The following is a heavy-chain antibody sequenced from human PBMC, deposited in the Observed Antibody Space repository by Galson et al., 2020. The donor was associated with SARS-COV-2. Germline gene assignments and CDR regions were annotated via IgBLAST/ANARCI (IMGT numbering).Heavy chain of an antibody. CDR3: AKSNYYASGFDP. J-gene: IGHJ5*02. CDR2: IYYSGAT. CDR1: GDSITSNGYY. V-gene: IGHV4-31*03. D-gene: IGHD3-10*01. Sequence: SETLSLTCTVSGDSITSNGYYWGWIRQPPGKGLEWVAYIYYSGATYYNPSLKSRLTISADTSKNQISLRLNSVTAADTAIYYCAKSNYYASGFDPWGQGSLVSVSS.